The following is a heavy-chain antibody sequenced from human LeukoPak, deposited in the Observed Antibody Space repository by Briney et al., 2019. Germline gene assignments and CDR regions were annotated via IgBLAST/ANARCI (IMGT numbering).Heavy chain of an antibody. J-gene: IGHJ6*02. D-gene: IGHD3-22*01. Sequence: GGSLRLSCAASGFTFSSYGMHWVRQAPGKGLEWVAVIWYDGSNKYYADSVKGRFTSSRDNSKNTLYLQMNSLRAEDTAVYYCARDYYDRSGRYNYYGMDVWGQGTTVTVSS. V-gene: IGHV3-33*01. CDR1: GFTFSSYG. CDR2: IWYDGSNK. CDR3: ARDYYDRSGRYNYYGMDV.